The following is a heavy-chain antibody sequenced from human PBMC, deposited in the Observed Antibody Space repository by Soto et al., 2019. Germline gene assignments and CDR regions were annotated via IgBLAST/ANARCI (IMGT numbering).Heavy chain of an antibody. CDR2: ISYDGSNK. Sequence: QVHLVESGGGVVQPGRSLRLSCAAGYSFVYGMHWFRQAPGKGLEWVSFISYDGSNKYYADSVKGRFTVSIDNSRNTVFLEMDRLRIEDTAVYYCAKAGGKVSTPFDPWGQGTLVTVSP. CDR3: AKAGGKVSTPFDP. J-gene: IGHJ5*02. D-gene: IGHD2-8*01. CDR1: GYSFVYG. V-gene: IGHV3-30*18.